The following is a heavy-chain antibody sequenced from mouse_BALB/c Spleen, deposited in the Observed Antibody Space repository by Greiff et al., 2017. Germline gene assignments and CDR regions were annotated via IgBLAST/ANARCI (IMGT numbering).Heavy chain of an antibody. CDR2: INPSYGRT. CDR1: GYTFTSYW. J-gene: IGHJ3*01. Sequence: VQLQQPGAELVKPGASVKLSCKASGYTFTSYWMHWVKQRPGQGLEWIGEINPSYGRTNYNEKFKSKATLTVDKSSSTAYMQLSSLTSEDSAVYYCARKDYGPWFAYWGQGTLVTVSA. CDR3: ARKDYGPWFAY. D-gene: IGHD1-1*02. V-gene: IGHV1S81*02.